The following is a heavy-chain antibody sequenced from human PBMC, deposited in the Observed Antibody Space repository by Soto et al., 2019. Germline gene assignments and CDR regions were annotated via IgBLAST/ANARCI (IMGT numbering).Heavy chain of an antibody. J-gene: IGHJ6*02. D-gene: IGHD2-15*01. CDR1: GFTFRNHA. CDR2: IAYDGSNA. V-gene: IGHV3-30-3*01. Sequence: QVQLVESGGGVVQPGGSLRLSCAASGFTFRNHAMHWVRQAPGKGLECLAVIAYDGSNAFYRDSVKGRFTISRDNSKNSLCMRMSSLRCEGRGVYYCARGDRENILVVVGARPGEYGIAIWGLGTTVTGSS. CDR3: ARGDRENILVVVGARPGEYGIAI.